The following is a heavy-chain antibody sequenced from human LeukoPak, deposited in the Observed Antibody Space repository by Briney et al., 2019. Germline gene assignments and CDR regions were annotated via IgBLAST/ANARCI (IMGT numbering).Heavy chain of an antibody. D-gene: IGHD1-1*01. CDR2: INHSGST. Sequence: SETLSLTCAVYGGSFSGYYWSWIRQPPGKGLEWIGEINHSGSTNYNPSLKGRITISIDTSKNQFSLKLSPVTAADTAVYYCARGRTTGDYWGQGTLVTVSS. CDR1: GGSFSGYY. V-gene: IGHV4-34*01. CDR3: ARGRTTGDY. J-gene: IGHJ4*02.